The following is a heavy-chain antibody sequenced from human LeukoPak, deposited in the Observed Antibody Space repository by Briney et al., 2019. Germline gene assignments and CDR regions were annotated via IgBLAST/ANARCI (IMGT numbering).Heavy chain of an antibody. CDR3: ARDLPADY. Sequence: PGGSLRLSCAASGFTFSDYGMHWVRQAPGKGLEWVSIISYDGKIEYYADSVKGRFTISRDSSRNTLYLQMSSLRAEDTAMYYCARDLPADYWGQGTLVTVSS. J-gene: IGHJ4*02. D-gene: IGHD1-14*01. V-gene: IGHV3-30*03. CDR1: GFTFSDYG. CDR2: ISYDGKIE.